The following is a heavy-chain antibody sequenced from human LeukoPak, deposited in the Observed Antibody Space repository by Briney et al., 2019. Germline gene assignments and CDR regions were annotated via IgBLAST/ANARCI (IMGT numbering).Heavy chain of an antibody. Sequence: SVKVSCKASEGTFSSYTIYWVRQAPGQGLEWVGRIIPIFGTANYAQKFQGRVTITTDESTSTAYMELSSLRSEDTAVYYCARSGRMATITYYFDYWGQGTLVTVSS. CDR2: IIPIFGTA. CDR1: EGTFSSYT. CDR3: ARSGRMATITYYFDY. D-gene: IGHD5-24*01. J-gene: IGHJ4*02. V-gene: IGHV1-69*05.